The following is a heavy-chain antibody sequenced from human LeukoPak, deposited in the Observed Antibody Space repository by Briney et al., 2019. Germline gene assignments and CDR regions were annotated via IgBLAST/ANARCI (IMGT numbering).Heavy chain of an antibody. CDR2: IYYSGST. V-gene: IGHV4-39*07. J-gene: IGHJ4*02. Sequence: SETLSLTCTVSGGSISSSSYYWGWIRQSPGKGLEWIGSIYYSGSTYYNPSLKSRVTISVDTSKNQFSLKLSSVTAADTAVYYCARLISWSPYFDFWGQGTLVTVSS. CDR1: GGSISSSSYY. CDR3: ARLISWSPYFDF.